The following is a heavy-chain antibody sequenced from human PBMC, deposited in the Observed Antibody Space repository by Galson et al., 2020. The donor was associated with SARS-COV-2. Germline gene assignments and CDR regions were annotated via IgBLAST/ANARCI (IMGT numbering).Heavy chain of an antibody. CDR3: SKVLDPTAVGGLSAIDV. CDR2: LTGSGDSP. Sequence: GESLKISCATSGFIFSTYAMSWVRQAPGKGLQWVSTLTGSGDSPYYANSVRGRFTISRDNAKKTLFLQMSSLSADDTAIYYCSKVLDPTAVGGLSAIDVWGQGTVVTVSS. V-gene: IGHV3-23*01. CDR1: GFIFSTYA. J-gene: IGHJ3*01. D-gene: IGHD6-19*01.